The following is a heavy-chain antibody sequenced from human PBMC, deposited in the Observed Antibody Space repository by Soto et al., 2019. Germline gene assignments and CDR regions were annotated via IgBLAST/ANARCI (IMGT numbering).Heavy chain of an antibody. CDR3: ARDRIIGTSYSDY. D-gene: IGHD1-7*01. V-gene: IGHV4-4*07. CDR2: IHSSGTT. J-gene: IGHJ4*02. CDR1: SGSINSFY. Sequence: SETLSLTCTVSSGSINSFYWSWIRQPAGKGLEWIGRIHSSGTTNYNPSLKSRVTMSVDTSRNQFSLKLTSVAAADTAVYYCARDRIIGTSYSDYWGQGVLVTVSS.